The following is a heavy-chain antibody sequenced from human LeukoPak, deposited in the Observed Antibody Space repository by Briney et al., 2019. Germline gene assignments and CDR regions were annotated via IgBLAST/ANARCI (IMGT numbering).Heavy chain of an antibody. J-gene: IGHJ6*02. Sequence: ASVKVSCKASGYTFTSYDINWVRQATGQGLEWVGWMNPNSGNTGYAQKFQGRVTMTRNTSISTAYMELSSLRSEDTAVYYCARGRSGDSSSWYYYYYGMDVWGQGTTVTVSS. CDR2: MNPNSGNT. CDR1: GYTFTSYD. V-gene: IGHV1-8*01. D-gene: IGHD6-13*01. CDR3: ARGRSGDSSSWYYYYYGMDV.